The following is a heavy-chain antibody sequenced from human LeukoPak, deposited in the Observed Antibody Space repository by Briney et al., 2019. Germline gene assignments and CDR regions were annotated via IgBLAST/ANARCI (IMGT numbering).Heavy chain of an antibody. D-gene: IGHD6-13*01. CDR2: IYTSGST. Sequence: SETLSLTCTVSGGSISSYYWSWIRQPAGKGLEWIGRIYTSGSTNYNPSLKSRVTMSVDTSKNQFSLKLSSVTAADTAVYYCARATSIAAAGFSYYYYYMDVWGKGTTVTVSS. CDR1: GGSISSYY. V-gene: IGHV4-4*07. CDR3: ARATSIAAAGFSYYYYYMDV. J-gene: IGHJ6*03.